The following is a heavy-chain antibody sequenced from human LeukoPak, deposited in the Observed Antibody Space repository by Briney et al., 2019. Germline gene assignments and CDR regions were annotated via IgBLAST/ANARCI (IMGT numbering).Heavy chain of an antibody. CDR3: ARDSFGRYFDWSDAFDI. CDR1: GYSVSSGYY. Sequence: SETLSLTCSVSGYSVSSGYYGGWIGQPPGKGLEWIGSSNHRGSSYYNPSLKSRVTMSVDTSKNQFSLKLRSVTAADTAVYYCARDSFGRYFDWSDAFDIWGQGTMVTVSS. V-gene: IGHV4-38-2*02. J-gene: IGHJ3*02. CDR2: SNHRGSS. D-gene: IGHD3-9*01.